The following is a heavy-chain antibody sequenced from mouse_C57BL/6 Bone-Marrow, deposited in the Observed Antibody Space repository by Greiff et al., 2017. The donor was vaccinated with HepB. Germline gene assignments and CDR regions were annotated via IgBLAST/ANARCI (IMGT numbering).Heavy chain of an antibody. CDR3: ARGEAQATLYAMDY. J-gene: IGHJ4*01. CDR1: GYAFTNYL. D-gene: IGHD3-2*02. V-gene: IGHV1-54*01. CDR2: INPGSGGT. Sequence: VQRVESGAELVRPGTSVKVSCKASGYAFTNYLIEWVKQRPGQGLEWIGVINPGSGGTNYNEKFKGKATLTADKSSSTAYMQLSSLTSEDSAVYFCARGEAQATLYAMDYWGQGTSVTVSS.